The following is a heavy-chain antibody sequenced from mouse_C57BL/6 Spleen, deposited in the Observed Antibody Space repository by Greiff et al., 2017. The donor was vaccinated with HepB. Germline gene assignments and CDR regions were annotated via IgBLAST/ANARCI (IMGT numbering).Heavy chain of an antibody. CDR2: ISDGGSYT. J-gene: IGHJ2*01. D-gene: IGHD1-1*01. CDR3: ARDRYGSSYDYFDY. V-gene: IGHV5-4*01. Sequence: DVKLVESGGGLVKPGGSLKLSCAASGFTFSSYAMSWVRQTPEKRLEWVATISDGGSYTYYPDNVKGRFTISRDNAKNNLYLQMSHLKSEDTAMYYCARDRYGSSYDYFDYWGQGTTLTVSS. CDR1: GFTFSSYA.